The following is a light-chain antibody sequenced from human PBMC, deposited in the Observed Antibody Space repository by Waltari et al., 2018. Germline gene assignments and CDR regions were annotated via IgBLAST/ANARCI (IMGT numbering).Light chain of an antibody. V-gene: IGLV3-1*01. Sequence: YELTQPPSVSVSPGQTASITCSGDKLGDKYASWYQQKPGQSPVLVIYQDTNRPSGIPARFSCSNSGDTATLTVSGTQAMDEADYYCQAWDSGLVIFGGGTKLTVL. CDR1: KLGDKY. CDR2: QDT. CDR3: QAWDSGLVI. J-gene: IGLJ2*01.